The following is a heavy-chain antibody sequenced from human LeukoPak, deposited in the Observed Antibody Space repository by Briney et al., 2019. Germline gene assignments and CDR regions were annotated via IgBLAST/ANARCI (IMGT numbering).Heavy chain of an antibody. D-gene: IGHD2-15*01. CDR3: AKPGRECGGSCYYYFDY. J-gene: IGHJ4*02. CDR2: ISGSGGST. Sequence: PGGSLRLSCAASGFTFSSYAMSWVRQAPGKGLEWVSAISGSGGSTYYADSVKGRFTISRDNSKNTLYLQMNSLRAEDTAVYYCAKPGRECGGSCYYYFDYWGQGTLVTVSS. CDR1: GFTFSSYA. V-gene: IGHV3-23*01.